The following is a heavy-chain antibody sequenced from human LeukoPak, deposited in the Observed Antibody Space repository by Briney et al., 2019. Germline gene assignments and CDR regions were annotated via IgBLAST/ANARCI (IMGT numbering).Heavy chain of an antibody. J-gene: IGHJ5*02. CDR1: GGTFSSYA. D-gene: IGHD6-19*01. CDR2: IIPIFGTA. Sequence: SVKVSCKASGGTFSSYAISWVRQAPGQGLEWMGGIIPIFGTANYAQKFQGRVTITTDESTSTAYMELSSLRSEDTAVYYCARDEAVAGRGGFDPWGREPWSPSPQ. CDR3: ARDEAVAGRGGFDP. V-gene: IGHV1-69*05.